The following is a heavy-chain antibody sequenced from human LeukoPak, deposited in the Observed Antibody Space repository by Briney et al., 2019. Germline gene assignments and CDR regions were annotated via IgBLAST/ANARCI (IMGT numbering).Heavy chain of an antibody. CDR3: ARDYRSSSGWTVDY. Sequence: PGGSLRLSCAASGFTFSSYSMNWVRQAPGKGLEWVSYISTSSSTIYYADSVKGRFTISRDNAKNSLYLQMNSLRDEDTAVYYCARDYRSSSGWTVDYWGQGILVTVSS. CDR2: ISTSSSTI. J-gene: IGHJ4*02. D-gene: IGHD6-19*01. CDR1: GFTFSSYS. V-gene: IGHV3-48*02.